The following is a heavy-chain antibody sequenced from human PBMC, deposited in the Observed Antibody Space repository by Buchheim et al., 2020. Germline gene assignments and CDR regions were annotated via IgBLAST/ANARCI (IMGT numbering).Heavy chain of an antibody. CDR1: GFTFSSYG. V-gene: IGHV3-30*18. CDR3: AKDLGRDSSSWYDY. J-gene: IGHJ4*02. D-gene: IGHD6-13*01. CDR2: ISYDGSNK. Sequence: QVQLVESGGGVVQPGRSLRLSCAASGFTFSSYGMHWVRQAPGKGLEWVAVISYDGSNKYYADSVKGRFTISGDNSKNTLYLQMNSLRAEDTAVYYCAKDLGRDSSSWYDYWGQGTL.